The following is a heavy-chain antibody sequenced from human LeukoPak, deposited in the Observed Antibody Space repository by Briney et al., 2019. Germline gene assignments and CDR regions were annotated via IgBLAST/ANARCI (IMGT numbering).Heavy chain of an antibody. D-gene: IGHD4-17*01. V-gene: IGHV1-69*05. Sequence: ASVKVSCKASGGTLSSYAISWVRQATGQGLEWMGGIIPIFGTANYAQKFQGRVTITTDESTSTAYMELSSLRSEDTAVYYCARGVSTVTPFDYWGQGTLVTVSS. CDR2: IIPIFGTA. J-gene: IGHJ4*02. CDR3: ARGVSTVTPFDY. CDR1: GGTLSSYA.